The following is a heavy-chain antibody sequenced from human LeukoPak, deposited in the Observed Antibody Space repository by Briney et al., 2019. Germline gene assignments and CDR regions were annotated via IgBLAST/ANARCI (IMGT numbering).Heavy chain of an antibody. J-gene: IGHJ4*02. Sequence: ASVKVSCKASGGTFSSYAISWVRQAHGQGLEWMGRIIPIFGTANYAQKFQGRVTITTDESTSTAYMELSSLRSEDTAVYYCAVPRDGYNNDYWGQGTLVTVSS. CDR2: IIPIFGTA. V-gene: IGHV1-69*05. CDR1: GGTFSSYA. D-gene: IGHD5-24*01. CDR3: AVPRDGYNNDY.